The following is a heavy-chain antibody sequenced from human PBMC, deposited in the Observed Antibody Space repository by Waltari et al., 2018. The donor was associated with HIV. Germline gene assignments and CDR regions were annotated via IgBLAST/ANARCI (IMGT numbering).Heavy chain of an antibody. CDR2: ISSSSSTI. J-gene: IGHJ4*02. CDR1: GFTFRSYC. V-gene: IGHV3-48*01. D-gene: IGHD1-26*01. Sequence: EVQLVESGGGLVQPGGSLRLSCAASGFTFRSYCMNWVRQAPGKGLEWVSYISSSSSTIYYADSVKGRFTISRDNAKNSLYLQMNSLRAEDTAVYYCARSLVGAFDYWGQGTLVTVSS. CDR3: ARSLVGAFDY.